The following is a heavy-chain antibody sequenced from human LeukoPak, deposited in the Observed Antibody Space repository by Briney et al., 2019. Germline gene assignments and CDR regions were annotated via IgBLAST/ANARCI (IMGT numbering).Heavy chain of an antibody. CDR2: IYYSGST. CDR1: GGSISRRSDY. V-gene: IGHV4-39*01. CDR3: ARGSITVVPAFDI. D-gene: IGHD3-3*01. Sequence: SETLSLTCTVTGGSISRRSDYWGWIRQPPGKGLEWIGSIYYSGSTYYNPSFKSRVTISVDTPRNQFSLQLSYVTAADTAVYYCARGSITVVPAFDIWGQGTMVTVSS. J-gene: IGHJ3*02.